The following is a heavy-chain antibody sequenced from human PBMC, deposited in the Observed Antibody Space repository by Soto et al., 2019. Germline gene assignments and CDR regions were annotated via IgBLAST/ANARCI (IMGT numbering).Heavy chain of an antibody. Sequence: EASVKVSCKASGYTFTGYYMHWVRQAPGQGLEWMGWINPNSGGTNYAQKFQGRVTMTRDTSISTAYMELSRLRSDDTAVYYCARDRGRFLAGSRRNWFDPWGQGTLVTVSS. CDR2: INPNSGGT. CDR1: GYTFTGYY. CDR3: ARDRGRFLAGSRRNWFDP. J-gene: IGHJ5*02. D-gene: IGHD3-3*01. V-gene: IGHV1-2*02.